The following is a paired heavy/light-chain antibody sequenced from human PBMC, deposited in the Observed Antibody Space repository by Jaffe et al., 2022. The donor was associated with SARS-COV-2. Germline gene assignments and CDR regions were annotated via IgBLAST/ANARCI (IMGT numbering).Heavy chain of an antibody. D-gene: IGHD3-10*01. J-gene: IGHJ4*02. V-gene: IGHV3-23*01. CDR3: AKIRGSGSLGDFDY. CDR1: GFTFSSYA. Sequence: EVQLLDSGGGLVQPGGSLRLSCAASGFTFSSYAMSWVRQAPGKGLEWVSTISSSGGGTYYADSVKGRFTISRDNSKNTLYLQMNSLRAEDTALYYCAKIRGSGSLGDFDYWGQGTLVTVSS. CDR2: ISSSGGGT.
Light chain of an antibody. J-gene: IGLJ3*02. Sequence: QSALTQPASVSGSPGQSITISCTGTSSDVGGYNYVSWYQQHPGKAPKVMIYDVSNRPSGVSNRFSGSKSGNTASLTISGLQAEDEADYYCSSHTSSSTRVFGGGTKLTVL. V-gene: IGLV2-14*01. CDR2: DVS. CDR1: SSDVGGYNY. CDR3: SSHTSSSTRV.